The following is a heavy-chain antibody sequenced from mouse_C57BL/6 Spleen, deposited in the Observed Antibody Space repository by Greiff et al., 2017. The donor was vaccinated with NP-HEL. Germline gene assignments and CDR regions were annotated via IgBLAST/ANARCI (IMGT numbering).Heavy chain of an antibody. CDR3: ARENWDY. D-gene: IGHD4-1*01. J-gene: IGHJ2*01. Sequence: VHLPHPGAELVMPGASVKLSCKASGYTFTSYWMHWVKQRPGQGLEWIGEIDPSDSYTNYNQKFKGKSTLTVDKSSSTAYMQLSSLTSEDSAVYYCARENWDYWGQGTTLTVSS. CDR1: GYTFTSYW. CDR2: IDPSDSYT. V-gene: IGHV1-69*01.